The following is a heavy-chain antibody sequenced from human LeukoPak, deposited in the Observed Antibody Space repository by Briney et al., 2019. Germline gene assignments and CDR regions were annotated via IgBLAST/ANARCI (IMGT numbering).Heavy chain of an antibody. J-gene: IGHJ4*02. V-gene: IGHV4-4*07. CDR3: ARLSLLPYDFWSGYLFDY. Sequence: SETLSLTCTVSGGSISSYYWSWIRQPAGKGLEWIGRIYPTGSTNYNPSLKSRVTMSVDASEKQLSPKLSSVTAADTAVYYCARLSLLPYDFWSGYLFDYWGQGTLVTVSS. CDR1: GGSISSYY. D-gene: IGHD3-3*01. CDR2: IYPTGST.